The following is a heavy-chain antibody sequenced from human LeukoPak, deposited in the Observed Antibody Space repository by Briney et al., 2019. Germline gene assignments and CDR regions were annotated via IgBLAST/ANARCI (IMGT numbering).Heavy chain of an antibody. CDR1: GFTFSSYA. Sequence: GGSLRLSCAASGFTFSSYAMSWVRQTPGKGLEWVSAISGSGGSTYYADSVKGRFTISRDNSKNTLYLQMNSLRAEDTAVYYCAKSTYYDSSGYYTWKYYFDYWGQGTLVTVSS. D-gene: IGHD3-22*01. CDR2: ISGSGGST. J-gene: IGHJ4*02. CDR3: AKSTYYDSSGYYTWKYYFDY. V-gene: IGHV3-23*01.